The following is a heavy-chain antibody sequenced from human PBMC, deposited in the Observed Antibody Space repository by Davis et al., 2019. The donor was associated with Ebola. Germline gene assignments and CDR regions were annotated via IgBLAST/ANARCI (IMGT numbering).Heavy chain of an antibody. V-gene: IGHV3-7*03. Sequence: GESLKISCAASRFTFSYYWMSWVRQAPGKGLEWVANIKHDGSEKYYVGSVKGRFTISRDNARNSLYLQMHNVRAEDTAVYYCARPLGGFRQWGQGTLVTVSS. CDR1: RFTFSYYW. J-gene: IGHJ4*02. CDR3: ARPLGGFRQ. D-gene: IGHD1-26*01. CDR2: IKHDGSEK.